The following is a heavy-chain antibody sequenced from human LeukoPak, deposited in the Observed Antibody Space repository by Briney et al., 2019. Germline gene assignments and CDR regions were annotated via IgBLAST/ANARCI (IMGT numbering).Heavy chain of an antibody. CDR2: LYLDDDK. Sequence: SGPTLVKPTQTLTLTCTFSGFSLTTSEVGVGWVRQPPGKALEWHALLYLDDDKRYSHSLKSRLTITKDTSKNQVVRTVTNMDPVDTATYYCAYLVVPDAIGRLHDFHSWGQGTLVTVSS. D-gene: IGHD2-2*02. CDR3: AYLVVPDAIGRLHDFHS. J-gene: IGHJ4*02. CDR1: GFSLTTSEVG. V-gene: IGHV2-5*02.